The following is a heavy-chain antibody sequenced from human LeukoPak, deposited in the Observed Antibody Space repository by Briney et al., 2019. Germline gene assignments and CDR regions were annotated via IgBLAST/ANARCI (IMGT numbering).Heavy chain of an antibody. CDR1: GYTLKNYN. CDR3: TRVGETEGAYYDTSAYHY. CDR2: INPSGGGT. Sequence: ASVKVSCKASGYTLKNYNIHWVRQAPGQGLEWMGVINPSGGGTTYAQKFKGRATMTGDPSTSTLYMELSSLRSEDTAVYFCTRVGETEGAYYDTSAYHYWGQGTLVTVSS. D-gene: IGHD3-22*01. V-gene: IGHV1-46*02. J-gene: IGHJ4*02.